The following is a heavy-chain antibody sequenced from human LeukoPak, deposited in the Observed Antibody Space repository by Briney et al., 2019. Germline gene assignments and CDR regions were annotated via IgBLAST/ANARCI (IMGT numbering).Heavy chain of an antibody. CDR1: GGSISSGSYY. D-gene: IGHD4-17*01. V-gene: IGHV4-61*10. J-gene: IGHJ6*03. Sequence: PSETLSLTCTVSGGSISSGSYYWSWIRQPAGKGLEWIGYIYYSGSTNYNPSLKSRVTISVDTSKNQFSLKLSSVTAADTAVYYCARTTVTVYYYYYYYMDVWGKGTTVTVSS. CDR3: ARTTVTVYYYYYYYMDV. CDR2: IYYSGST.